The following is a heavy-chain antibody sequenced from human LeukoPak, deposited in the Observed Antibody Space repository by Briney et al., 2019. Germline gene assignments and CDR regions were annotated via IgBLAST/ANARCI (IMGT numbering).Heavy chain of an antibody. Sequence: EASVNVSCKASGYTFTSYGISWVRQAPGQGLEWMGWISTYNGHTNYARKVQGRVTMTTDTSTSTAYMELRSLRTEDTAVYYCASVYLYGMDVWGQGTTVTVSS. J-gene: IGHJ6*02. V-gene: IGHV1-18*01. CDR3: ASVYLYGMDV. D-gene: IGHD2-8*01. CDR1: GYTFTSYG. CDR2: ISTYNGHT.